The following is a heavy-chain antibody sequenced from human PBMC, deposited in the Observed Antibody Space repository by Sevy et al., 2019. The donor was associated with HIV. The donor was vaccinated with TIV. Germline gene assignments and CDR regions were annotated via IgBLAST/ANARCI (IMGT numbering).Heavy chain of an antibody. V-gene: IGHV3-7*01. CDR1: GFTFGSYW. Sequence: GGSLRLSCAVSGFTFGSYWMTWVRQAPGKGLEWVANIKQDESEKYYEDFVKARFTISRDNARNSLYLQMNNLTTEDTAVYYCARDVFHGYFDYWGQGTLVTVSS. CDR2: IKQDESEK. D-gene: IGHD2-8*01. J-gene: IGHJ4*02. CDR3: ARDVFHGYFDY.